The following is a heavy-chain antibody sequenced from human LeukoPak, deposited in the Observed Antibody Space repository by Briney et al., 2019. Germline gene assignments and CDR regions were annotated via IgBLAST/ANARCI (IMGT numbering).Heavy chain of an antibody. V-gene: IGHV4-59*08. CDR1: GGSISSYY. CDR2: IYDSGST. CDR3: ARVSSGWYRYYMDV. Sequence: SETLSLTCTVSGGSISSYYWSWIRQPPGKGLEWIGYIYDSGSTNYNPSLKSRVTISVDTSKNQFSLKLSSVTAADTAVYYCARVSSGWYRYYMDVWGKGTTVTISS. J-gene: IGHJ6*03. D-gene: IGHD6-19*01.